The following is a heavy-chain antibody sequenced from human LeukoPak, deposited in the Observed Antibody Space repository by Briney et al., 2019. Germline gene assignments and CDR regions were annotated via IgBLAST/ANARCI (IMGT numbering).Heavy chain of an antibody. CDR2: ISYDGSNK. J-gene: IGHJ4*02. V-gene: IGHV3-30*18. CDR1: GFTFSSYA. CDR3: AKSVDS. Sequence: GSLRLSCAASGFTFSSYAMSWVRQAPGKGLEWVAVISYDGSNKYYADSVKGRFAISRDNSKNTLYLQMNSLRTEDTAVYYCAKSVDSWGQGTLVTVSS.